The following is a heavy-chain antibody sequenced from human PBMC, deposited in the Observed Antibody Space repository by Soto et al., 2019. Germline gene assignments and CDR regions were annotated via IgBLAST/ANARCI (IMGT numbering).Heavy chain of an antibody. Sequence: SETLSLTCTVSGGSISSGGCCWRLIRQHPVPGSQRIEYIYYSGSTYYNPSLKSRVTISVDTSKNQFSLKLSSVTAADTAVYYCAGGSGYYDFWSGYSAPKGGMDVWGQGTPVTVSS. V-gene: IGHV4-31*03. J-gene: IGHJ6*02. CDR3: AGGSGYYDFWSGYSAPKGGMDV. CDR1: GGSISSGGCC. D-gene: IGHD3-3*01. CDR2: IYYSGST.